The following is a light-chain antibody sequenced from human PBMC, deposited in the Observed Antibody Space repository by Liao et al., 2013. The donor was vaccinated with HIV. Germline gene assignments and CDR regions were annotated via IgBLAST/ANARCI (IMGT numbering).Light chain of an antibody. J-gene: IGLJ3*02. CDR2: QDS. Sequence: SYELTQPPSVSVSPGQTASITCSGDKLGDKYACWYQQKAGQSPVLVIYQDSKRPSGIPDRFSGFNFGNTATLTISGTQALDEADYYCQASKSNTVLFGGGTKLTV. CDR3: QASKSNTVL. CDR1: KLGDKY. V-gene: IGLV3-1*01.